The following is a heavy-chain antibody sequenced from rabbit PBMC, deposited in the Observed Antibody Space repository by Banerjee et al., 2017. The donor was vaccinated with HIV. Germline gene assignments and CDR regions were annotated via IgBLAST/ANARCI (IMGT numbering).Heavy chain of an antibody. CDR1: GFSFSGNYY. V-gene: IGHV1S40*01. CDR2: IYAGSSGIT. Sequence: QSLEESGGDLVKPGASLTLTCTASGFSFSGNYYMCWVRTAPGKGLEWIACIYAGSSGITYYASWAKGRFTISKTSSTTVTLQMTSLTAADTATYFCARDLAGVIGWNFGLWGQGTLVTVS. J-gene: IGHJ3*01. D-gene: IGHD4-1*01. CDR3: ARDLAGVIGWNFGL.